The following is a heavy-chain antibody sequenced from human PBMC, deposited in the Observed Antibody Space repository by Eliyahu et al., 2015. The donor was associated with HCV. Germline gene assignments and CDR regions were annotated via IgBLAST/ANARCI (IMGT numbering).Heavy chain of an antibody. Sequence: QLQLQESGPGLVKPSETLSLTCTVSGGSISSSSYYWGWIRQPPGKGLEWIGSIYYSGSTYYNPSLKSRVTISVDTSKNQFSLKLSSVTAADTAVYYCARGGIAVAGNWFGNYYYGMDVWGQGTTVTVSS. CDR2: IYYSGST. CDR3: ARGGIAVAGNWFGNYYYGMDV. D-gene: IGHD6-19*01. J-gene: IGHJ6*02. V-gene: IGHV4-39*01. CDR1: GGSISSSSYY.